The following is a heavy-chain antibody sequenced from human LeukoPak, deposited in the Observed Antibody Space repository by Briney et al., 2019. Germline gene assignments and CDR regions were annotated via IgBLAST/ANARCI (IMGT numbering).Heavy chain of an antibody. D-gene: IGHD1-26*01. J-gene: IGHJ4*02. V-gene: IGHV3-21*01. CDR1: GFTFSSYS. CDR2: ITSSSSYM. CDR3: ARVVGATRTLDY. Sequence: GGSLRLSCAASGFTFSSYSMNWVRQAPGKGLEWVSSITSSSSYMYYADSVKGRFTISRDNAKNSLYLQMNSLRAEDTAVYYCARVVGATRTLDYWGQGTLVTVSS.